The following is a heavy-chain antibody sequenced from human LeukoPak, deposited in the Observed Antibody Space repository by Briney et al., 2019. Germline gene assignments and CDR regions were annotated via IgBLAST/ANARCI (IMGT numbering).Heavy chain of an antibody. D-gene: IGHD3-3*01. CDR2: IYPGDSDT. Sequence: GESLKISCEGSGCPFSSYWIGWVRQMPGKGLEWMGIIYPGDSDTRYSPSLQGQVTISVDTSIGTAYLQWSSLKASDTAIYYCARQNDFRLDYWGQGTLVTVSS. CDR3: ARQNDFRLDY. CDR1: GCPFSSYW. J-gene: IGHJ4*02. V-gene: IGHV5-51*01.